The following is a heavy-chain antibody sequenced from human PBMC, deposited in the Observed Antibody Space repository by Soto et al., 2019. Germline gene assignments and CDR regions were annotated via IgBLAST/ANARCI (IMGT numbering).Heavy chain of an antibody. CDR2: ISYDGSNK. V-gene: IGHV3-30*18. CDR3: EKATQKDPPLNWFDP. Sequence: PGGSLRLSCAASGFTFSSYAMHWVRQAPGKGLEWVAVISYDGSNKYYADSVTGRFSISRDNSKNTLYLRMDSLRAEDTAVYYCEKATQKDPPLNWFDPWGQGTLVTVSS. CDR1: GFTFSSYA. J-gene: IGHJ5*02.